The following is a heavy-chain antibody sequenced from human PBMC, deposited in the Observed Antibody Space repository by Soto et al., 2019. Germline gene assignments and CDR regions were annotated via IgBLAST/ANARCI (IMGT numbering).Heavy chain of an antibody. J-gene: IGHJ4*02. D-gene: IGHD6-19*01. CDR3: AKDYSSGWYSIAGFDH. CDR1: GFTFSTYA. CDR2: INAADGTT. Sequence: EVQLSESGGGFVQPGGSLRLSCAASGFTFSTYAMSWVRQAPGKGLEWVSAINAADGTTAYTYSVRGRFTISRDNSKNTLILQMHSLRVEDTAIYYCAKDYSSGWYSIAGFDHWGQGTLVTVSS. V-gene: IGHV3-23*01.